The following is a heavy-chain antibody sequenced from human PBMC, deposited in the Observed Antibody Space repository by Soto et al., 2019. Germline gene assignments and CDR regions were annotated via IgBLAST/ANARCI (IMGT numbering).Heavy chain of an antibody. CDR1: GYDFTAYD. CDR2: MNPINGAT. Sequence: ASVKVSCKASGYDFTAYDINWVRQASGQGLEWMGWMNPINGATGTARRFQGRVSLSRNTATGTAYLELTSLRSDDTAVYSCERGPSPRAPAGGTPYYYAMDVWGQGTTVTVSS. J-gene: IGHJ6*02. D-gene: IGHD6-13*01. CDR3: ERGPSPRAPAGGTPYYYAMDV. V-gene: IGHV1-8*02.